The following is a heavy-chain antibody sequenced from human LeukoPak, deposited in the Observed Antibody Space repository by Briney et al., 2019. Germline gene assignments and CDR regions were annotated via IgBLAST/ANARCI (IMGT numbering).Heavy chain of an antibody. Sequence: PGRSLRLSCAASGFTFSSYGVHWVRQAPGKGLEWVAVIWYDGSNKDYADSVKGRFTISRGNSKNTLYLQVNSLRAEDTAVYHCAKGAGTVVTAILDAFDIWGQGTMVTVSS. CDR2: IWYDGSNK. CDR1: GFTFSSYG. J-gene: IGHJ3*02. V-gene: IGHV3-33*06. D-gene: IGHD2-21*02. CDR3: AKGAGTVVTAILDAFDI.